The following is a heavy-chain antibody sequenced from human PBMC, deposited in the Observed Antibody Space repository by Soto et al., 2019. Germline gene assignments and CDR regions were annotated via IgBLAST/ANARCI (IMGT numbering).Heavy chain of an antibody. Sequence: QAHLVESGGGVVQPGRSLRLSCAASGFTFTSYGMHWVRQAPGTRLEWVAVISYDGGLQHYADSVKGRFTISRDNSKNTVLRQMNSRRAADTAVYYCVSDRGYGHASVPYSWGQGTLSASPQ. D-gene: IGHD5-18*01. J-gene: IGHJ4*02. CDR1: GFTFTSYG. CDR3: VSDRGYGHASVPYS. CDR2: ISYDGGLQ. V-gene: IGHV3-30*03.